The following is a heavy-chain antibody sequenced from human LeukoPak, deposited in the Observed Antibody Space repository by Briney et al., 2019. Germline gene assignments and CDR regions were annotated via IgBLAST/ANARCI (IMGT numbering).Heavy chain of an antibody. D-gene: IGHD2-21*01. Sequence: GGSLRLSCAASGFTFSSYAMHWVRQAPGKGLEYVSAISSNGGSTYYANSVKGRFTISRDNSKNTLYLQMGSLRAEDMAVYYCASTPLLYCGGGCRTQDAFDIWGQGTMVTVSS. V-gene: IGHV3-64*01. CDR3: ASTPLLYCGGGCRTQDAFDI. J-gene: IGHJ3*02. CDR1: GFTFSSYA. CDR2: ISSNGGST.